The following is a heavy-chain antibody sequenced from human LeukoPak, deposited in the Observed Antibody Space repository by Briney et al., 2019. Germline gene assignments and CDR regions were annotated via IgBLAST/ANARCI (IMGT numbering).Heavy chain of an antibody. Sequence: GGSLRLSCAASGFTFDDYGMGWVRQAPGKGLEWVSGINWNGGSTGYADSVKGRFTISRDNAKNSLYLQMNSLRAEDTAVYYCARDCDSSGWYYYYYMDVWGKGTTVTVSS. CDR3: ARDCDSSGWYYYYYMDV. CDR1: GFTFDDYG. V-gene: IGHV3-20*04. D-gene: IGHD6-19*01. J-gene: IGHJ6*03. CDR2: INWNGGST.